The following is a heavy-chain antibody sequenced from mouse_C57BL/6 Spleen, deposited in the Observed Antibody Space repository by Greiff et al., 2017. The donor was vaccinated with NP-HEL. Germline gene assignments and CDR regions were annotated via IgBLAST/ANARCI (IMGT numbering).Heavy chain of an antibody. CDR2: ISGGGGNT. CDR3: ARPLIYYGNYDYAMDY. Sequence: EVKLMESGGGLVKPGGSLKLSCAASGFTFSSYTMSWVRQTPEKRLEWVATISGGGGNTYYPDSVKGRFTISRDNAKNTLYLQMSSLRSEDTALYYCARPLIYYGNYDYAMDYWGQGTSVTVSS. D-gene: IGHD2-1*01. CDR1: GFTFSSYT. V-gene: IGHV5-9*01. J-gene: IGHJ4*01.